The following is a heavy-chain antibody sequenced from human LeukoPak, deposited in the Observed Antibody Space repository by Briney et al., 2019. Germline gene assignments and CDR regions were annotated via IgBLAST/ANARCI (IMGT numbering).Heavy chain of an antibody. Sequence: GALRLSCAASGFTFSSYGMHWVRQAPGKGLEWVAVIWYDGSNKYYADSVKGRFTISRDNSKNTLYLQMNSLRAEDTAVYYCARDSIVVVSYYYMDVWAKGPRSPSP. V-gene: IGHV3-33*01. CDR3: ARDSIVVVSYYYMDV. CDR1: GFTFSSYG. D-gene: IGHD2-2*01. J-gene: IGHJ6*03. CDR2: IWYDGSNK.